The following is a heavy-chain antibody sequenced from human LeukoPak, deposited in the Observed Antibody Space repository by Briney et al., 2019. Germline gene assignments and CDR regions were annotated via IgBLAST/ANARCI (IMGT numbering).Heavy chain of an antibody. CDR2: INPKNGKT. D-gene: IGHD3-10*01. CDR3: ARGVTTSLLWFGESNKRINDY. V-gene: IGHV1-8*01. CDR1: GYTFSTST. J-gene: IGHJ4*02. Sequence: ASVKVSCKASGYTFSTSTISWVRQAAGQGLEWMGWINPKNGKTSYAQKFQDRVTMTENTSTSTAYMELSSLRSEDTAVYYCARGVTTSLLWFGESNKRINDYWGQGTLVTVSS.